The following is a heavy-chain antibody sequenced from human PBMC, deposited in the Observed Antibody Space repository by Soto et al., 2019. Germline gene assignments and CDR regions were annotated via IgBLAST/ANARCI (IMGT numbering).Heavy chain of an antibody. J-gene: IGHJ4*02. CDR3: ARSGEAAPPTPGY. Sequence: SVKVSCKASGGTFSSYAISWVRQAPGQGLEWMGGIIPIFGTANYAQKFQGRVTITADESTSTAYMELSSLRSEDTAVYYCARSGEAAPPTPGYWGQGTLVTVS. CDR1: GGTFSSYA. D-gene: IGHD6-13*01. V-gene: IGHV1-69*13. CDR2: IIPIFGTA.